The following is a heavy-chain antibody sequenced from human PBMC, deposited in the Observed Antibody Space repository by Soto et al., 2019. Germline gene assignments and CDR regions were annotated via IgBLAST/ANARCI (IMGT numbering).Heavy chain of an antibody. D-gene: IGHD6-13*01. CDR1: GFTFSSYA. J-gene: IGHJ5*02. CDR2: ITGSGAGS. V-gene: IGHV3-23*01. CDR3: AKAYSNSWPNDWFDP. Sequence: EVQLLESGGGWLQPGGSLRLSCAASGFTFSSYAMNWVRQAPGKGLEWVSGITGSGAGSYYSDSVKGRFTISRGNSKDTLYLQMNSRRAVDTVVYYCAKAYSNSWPNDWFDPWGQGTLVTVSS.